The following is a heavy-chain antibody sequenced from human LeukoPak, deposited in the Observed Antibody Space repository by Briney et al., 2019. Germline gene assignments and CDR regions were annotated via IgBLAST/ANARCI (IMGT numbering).Heavy chain of an antibody. CDR2: IYYTGSN. J-gene: IGHJ6*02. CDR1: GGSISSYY. Sequence: PSETLSLTCTVSGGSISSYYWHWIRQPPGRGLEWIGDIYYTGSNNYNPSLKNRVTISVDTSKNQFSLKLSSVTAADTAVYYCARDHRGVYGMDVWGQGTTVTVSS. V-gene: IGHV4-59*01. CDR3: ARDHRGVYGMDV. D-gene: IGHD3-16*01.